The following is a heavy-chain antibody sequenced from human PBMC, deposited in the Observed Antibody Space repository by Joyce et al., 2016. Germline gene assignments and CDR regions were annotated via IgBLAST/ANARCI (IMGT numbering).Heavy chain of an antibody. CDR1: GFTFTSYA. CDR2: ISHRGGST. CDR3: AKDQAPYYGSGKNAFDI. J-gene: IGHJ3*02. D-gene: IGHD3-10*01. V-gene: IGHV3-23*01. Sequence: EVQLLESGGGLVQPGGSLRLSCAASGFTFTSYAMSGVRQAPGKGLEWVSVISHRGGSTYYADSVKGRFTISRDNSKNTLYLQMNSLRAEDTAVYYCAKDQAPYYGSGKNAFDIWGQGTMVTVSS.